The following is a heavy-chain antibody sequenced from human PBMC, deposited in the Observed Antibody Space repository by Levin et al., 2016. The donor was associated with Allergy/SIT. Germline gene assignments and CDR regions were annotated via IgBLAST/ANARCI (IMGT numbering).Heavy chain of an antibody. Sequence: WIRQPPGKGLEWIGYIYYSGSTNYNPSLKSRVTISVDTSKNQFSLKLSSVTAADTAVYYCARVSGYYYGSGSYSHIPRYNWFDPWGQGTLVTVSS. V-gene: IGHV4-59*01. D-gene: IGHD3-10*01. CDR3: ARVSGYYYGSGSYSHIPRYNWFDP. J-gene: IGHJ5*02. CDR2: IYYSGST.